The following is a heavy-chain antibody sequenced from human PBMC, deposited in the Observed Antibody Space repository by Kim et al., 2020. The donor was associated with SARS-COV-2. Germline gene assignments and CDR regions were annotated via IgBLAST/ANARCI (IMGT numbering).Heavy chain of an antibody. J-gene: IGHJ4*02. V-gene: IGHV3-20*01. CDR1: GFTFKDYG. CDR2: INWNGGTI. Sequence: GGSLRLSCAASGFTFKDYGLIWVRQAPGKGLEWVSGINWNGGTIHYADSVKGRFTISRDNAKRSMFLQMNSLRADDTAIYHCARAGGDWGGWAVPGYWGQGTLVTVSS. D-gene: IGHD7-27*01. CDR3: ARAGGDWGGWAVPGY.